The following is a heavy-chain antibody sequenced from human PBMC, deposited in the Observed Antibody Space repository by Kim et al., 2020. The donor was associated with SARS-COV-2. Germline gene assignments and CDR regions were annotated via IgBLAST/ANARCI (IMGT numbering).Heavy chain of an antibody. CDR3: ARDLHGNYFDY. V-gene: IGHV1-46*01. Sequence: SYAQKVQGRGTMTRDTATSTVYMGRSRLGSEDTAVYYCARDLHGNYFDYWGQGTLVTVSS. J-gene: IGHJ4*02.